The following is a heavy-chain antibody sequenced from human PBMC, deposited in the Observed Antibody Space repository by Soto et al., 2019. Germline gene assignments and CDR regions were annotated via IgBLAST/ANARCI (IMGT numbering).Heavy chain of an antibody. CDR3: ASIGYSSGWADY. D-gene: IGHD6-19*01. Sequence: ETLSLTCTVSGGSISSSSYYWGWIRQPPGKGLEWIGSIYYSGSTYYNPSLKSRVTISVDTSKNQFSLKLSSVTAADTAVYYCASIGYSSGWADYWGQGTLVTVSS. J-gene: IGHJ4*02. V-gene: IGHV4-39*01. CDR2: IYYSGST. CDR1: GGSISSSSYY.